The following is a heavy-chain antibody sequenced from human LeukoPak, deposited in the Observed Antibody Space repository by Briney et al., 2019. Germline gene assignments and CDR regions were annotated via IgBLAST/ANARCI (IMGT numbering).Heavy chain of an antibody. D-gene: IGHD3-16*02. Sequence: GASVKVSCKASGGTFSSYAISWVRQAPGQGLEWMGWISAYNGNTNYAQKLQGRVTMTTDTSTSTAYMELRSLRSDDTAVYYCARDSDYVWGSYRRLDYWGQGTLVTVSS. CDR1: GGTFSSYA. J-gene: IGHJ4*02. CDR2: ISAYNGNT. V-gene: IGHV1-18*01. CDR3: ARDSDYVWGSYRRLDY.